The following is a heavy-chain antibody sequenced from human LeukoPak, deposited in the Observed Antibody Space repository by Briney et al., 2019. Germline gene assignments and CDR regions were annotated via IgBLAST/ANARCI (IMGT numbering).Heavy chain of an antibody. V-gene: IGHV4-39*07. D-gene: IGHD3-22*01. CDR3: ASTPNYYDSSQGGY. CDR2: IYYSGST. Sequence: SETLSLTCTVSGGSISSSSYYWGWIRQPPGKGLEWIGSIYYSGSTYYNPSLKSRVTISVDTSKNQFSLKLSSVTAADTAVYYCASTPNYYDSSQGGYWGQGTLVTVSS. J-gene: IGHJ4*02. CDR1: GGSISSSSYY.